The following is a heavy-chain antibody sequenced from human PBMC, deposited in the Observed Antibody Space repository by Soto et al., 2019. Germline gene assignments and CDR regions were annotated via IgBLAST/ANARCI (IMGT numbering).Heavy chain of an antibody. CDR1: GGSISSSIYF. V-gene: IGHV4-39*07. Sequence: SETLSLTCTVSGGSISSSIYFWAWIRQPPGKGLEWIGSIYYTGSTNYNPSLKSRVTISIDTSKNQFSLNLNSVTAADTAVYYCARQGAGTDFDYWGQGTMVTVSS. J-gene: IGHJ4*02. D-gene: IGHD1-1*01. CDR3: ARQGAGTDFDY. CDR2: IYYTGST.